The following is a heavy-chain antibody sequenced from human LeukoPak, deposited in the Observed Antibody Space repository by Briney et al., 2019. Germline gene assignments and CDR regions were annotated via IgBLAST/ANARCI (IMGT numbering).Heavy chain of an antibody. CDR1: GYAFSSYY. Sequence: ASVKVSCTTSGYAFSSYYIHWVRRAPGQGLECMGWINPDSGDTYYAQKFRGTLTMTRDTSISTVYMELSGLTSDDTAVYYCARDHNGSCDYWGQGTLVSVSS. CDR2: INPDSGDT. D-gene: IGHD1-26*01. V-gene: IGHV1-2*02. CDR3: ARDHNGSCDY. J-gene: IGHJ4*02.